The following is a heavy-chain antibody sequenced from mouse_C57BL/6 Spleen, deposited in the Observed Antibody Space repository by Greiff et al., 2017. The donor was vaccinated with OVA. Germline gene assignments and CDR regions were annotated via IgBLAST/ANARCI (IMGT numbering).Heavy chain of an antibody. V-gene: IGHV5-4*01. CDR3: ARDHGDY. CDR2: ISDGGSYT. CDR1: GFTFSSYA. J-gene: IGHJ2*01. Sequence: EVQRVESGGGLVKPGGSLKLSCAASGFTFSSYAMSWVRQTPEKRLEWVATISDGGSYTYYPDNVKGRFTISRDNAKNNLYLQMSHLKSEDTAMYYCARDHGDYWGQGTTLTVSS.